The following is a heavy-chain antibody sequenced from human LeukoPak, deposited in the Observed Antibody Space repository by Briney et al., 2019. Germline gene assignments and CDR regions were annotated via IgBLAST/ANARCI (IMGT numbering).Heavy chain of an antibody. V-gene: IGHV3-48*03. J-gene: IGHJ4*02. Sequence: PGGSLRLSCAASGFTFNNYEMNWVRQAPGKGLEWVSYINSGGTSISYSDSVRGRFTISRDNAKNSLYLQMNSLRAEDTALYYCARGSVDYWGQGTLVTVSS. CDR1: GFTFNNYE. CDR2: INSGGTSI. CDR3: ARGSVDY.